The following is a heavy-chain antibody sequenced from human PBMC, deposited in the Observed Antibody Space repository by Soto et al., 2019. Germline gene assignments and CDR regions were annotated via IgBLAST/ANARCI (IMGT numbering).Heavy chain of an antibody. Sequence: QVQLVQSGDEVKKPGASVKVSCKASGYTFTNYGISWVRQAPGQGLEWMGWISPYNGNTKYPQKLQGRGTMTTDTSTRTSYMELRSLRSDDTAVYFCARDGDRCTSTRCSPWPDTHFDLWGRGTLVTVSS. V-gene: IGHV1-18*01. CDR2: ISPYNGNT. CDR1: GYTFTNYG. CDR3: ARDGDRCTSTRCSPWPDTHFDL. J-gene: IGHJ2*01. D-gene: IGHD2-2*01.